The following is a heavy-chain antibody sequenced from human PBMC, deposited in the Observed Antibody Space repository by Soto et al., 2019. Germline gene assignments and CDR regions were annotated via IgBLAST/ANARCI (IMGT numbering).Heavy chain of an antibody. CDR2: ISYDGSNK. Sequence: VGSLRLSCTASGFIFISYGMHWVRQAPGKGLEWVAIISYDGSNKYYADSVKGRFTISRDNSKNTLFLQMNGLRADDTAVYYCAKELSNPPPAYGMDVWGRGTTVTVSS. J-gene: IGHJ6*02. CDR3: AKELSNPPPAYGMDV. V-gene: IGHV3-30*18. CDR1: GFIFISYG.